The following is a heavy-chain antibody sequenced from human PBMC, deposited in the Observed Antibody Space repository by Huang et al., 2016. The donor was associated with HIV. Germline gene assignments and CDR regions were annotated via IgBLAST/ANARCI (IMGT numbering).Heavy chain of an antibody. D-gene: IGHD3-16*01. CDR2: ISGSGGST. Sequence: EVQLLESGGGLVQRGGSLRLSCGVSGFTFSSYAMSWVSRAPGNGLEVVSGISGSGGSTYYADSGKVRFTITRDNSKNTLYLQRDSLRAEDTAVYYCAKDRGRWLQSDAFDIWGQGTMVTVSS. J-gene: IGHJ3*02. V-gene: IGHV3-23*01. CDR1: GFTFSSYA. CDR3: AKDRGRWLQSDAFDI.